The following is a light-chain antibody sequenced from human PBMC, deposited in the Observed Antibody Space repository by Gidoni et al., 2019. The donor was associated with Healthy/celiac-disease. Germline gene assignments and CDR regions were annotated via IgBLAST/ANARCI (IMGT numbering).Light chain of an antibody. Sequence: IVMTQSPLSLPVTPGEPASISCRSSQSLLHSNAYNYLDWYLQKPGQSPQLLIYLGSNRASGVPDRFSGSGSGTDFTLKSRRVEAEDVGVYYCMQDLQTPSITFGQGTRLEIK. CDR2: LGS. CDR1: QSLLHSNAYNY. CDR3: MQDLQTPSIT. V-gene: IGKV2-28*01. J-gene: IGKJ5*01.